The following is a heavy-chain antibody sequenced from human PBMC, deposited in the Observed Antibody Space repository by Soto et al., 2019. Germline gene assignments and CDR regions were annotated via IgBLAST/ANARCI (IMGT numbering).Heavy chain of an antibody. Sequence: ASVKVSCKASGYTFTSYGISWVRQAPGQGLEWMGWISAYNGNTNYAQKLQGRVTMTTDTSTSTAYMELRSLRSDDTAVYYCARDPGLPTMDHYYYYGMDVWGQGTTVTVSS. J-gene: IGHJ6*02. D-gene: IGHD3-10*01. CDR1: GYTFTSYG. CDR3: ARDPGLPTMDHYYYYGMDV. CDR2: ISAYNGNT. V-gene: IGHV1-18*04.